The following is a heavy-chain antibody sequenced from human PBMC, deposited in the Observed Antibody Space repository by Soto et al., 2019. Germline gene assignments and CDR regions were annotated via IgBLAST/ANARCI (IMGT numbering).Heavy chain of an antibody. CDR2: IKSKTDGGTA. J-gene: IGHJ4*02. Sequence: RLSCAGSGFTFTKAWMSWVCQAPGKGLEWVGRIKSKTDGGTADYAAPVKGRFTISRDDSKNTIYLQMNSLKTQDTAVYYCTTEGPGYCSGGSCYAIDYCGQVPMVLV. CDR1: GFTFTKAW. V-gene: IGHV3-15*01. CDR3: TTEGPGYCSGGSCYAIDY. D-gene: IGHD2-15*01.